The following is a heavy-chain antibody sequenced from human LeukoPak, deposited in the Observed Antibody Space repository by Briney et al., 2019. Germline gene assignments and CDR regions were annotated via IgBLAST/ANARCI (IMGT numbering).Heavy chain of an antibody. J-gene: IGHJ4*02. Sequence: PGGSLRLSCTASGFTFSGYGMHWLRQAPGKGLEWLSFISYDGSKKYYTDSVKGRFTVSRDNSCDTLYLQMNTLRTEDTAVYYCAKKWGQGTADTGNYFESWGQGTLVTVSS. D-gene: IGHD6-25*01. CDR1: GFTFSGYG. CDR3: AKKWGQGTADTGNYFES. V-gene: IGHV3-30*02. CDR2: ISYDGSKK.